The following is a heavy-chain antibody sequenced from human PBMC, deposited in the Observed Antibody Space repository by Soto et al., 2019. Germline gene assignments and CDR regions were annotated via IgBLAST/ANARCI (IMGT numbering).Heavy chain of an antibody. Sequence: GGSLRLSCAASGFTFSSYAMHWVRQAPGKGLEWVAVISYDGSNKYYADSVKGRFTISRDNSKNTLYLQMNSLRAEDTAVYYCARATHYYDILTGYSAFDIWGQGTMVTVSS. D-gene: IGHD3-9*01. CDR1: GFTFSSYA. V-gene: IGHV3-30-3*01. CDR3: ARATHYYDILTGYSAFDI. CDR2: ISYDGSNK. J-gene: IGHJ3*02.